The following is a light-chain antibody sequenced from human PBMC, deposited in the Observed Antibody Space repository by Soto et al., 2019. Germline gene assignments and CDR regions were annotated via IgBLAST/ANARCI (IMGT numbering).Light chain of an antibody. Sequence: DLQMTQSPSSVSASVGDRVTITCRASQGINSWLAWYQQKPGKAPKLLISAASSLQSGVPSRFIGSGSGTDFTLTISSLQPEDFATYYCQLAYIVPFTFGGGTKVEIK. CDR3: QLAYIVPFT. CDR1: QGINSW. CDR2: AAS. V-gene: IGKV1D-12*01. J-gene: IGKJ4*01.